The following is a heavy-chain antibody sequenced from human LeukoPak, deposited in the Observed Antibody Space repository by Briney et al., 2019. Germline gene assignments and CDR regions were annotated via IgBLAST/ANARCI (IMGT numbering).Heavy chain of an antibody. Sequence: GASVKVSCKASGYTFTGYYMHWVRHAPGQGLEWMGWINPNSGGTNYAQKFQGRVTMTRDTSISTAYMELSRLRSDDTAVYYCARVTTYGRDAFDIWGQGTMVTVSS. CDR1: GYTFTGYY. D-gene: IGHD4-11*01. J-gene: IGHJ3*02. V-gene: IGHV1-2*02. CDR3: ARVTTYGRDAFDI. CDR2: INPNSGGT.